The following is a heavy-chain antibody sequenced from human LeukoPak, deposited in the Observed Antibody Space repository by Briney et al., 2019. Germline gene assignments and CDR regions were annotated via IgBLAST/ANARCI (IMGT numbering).Heavy chain of an antibody. CDR1: GFTFSSYG. CDR2: ISNSSSYI. D-gene: IGHD2-15*01. CDR3: AREGTYCSGGSCYSPNFDY. J-gene: IGHJ4*02. Sequence: PAGSLRLSCAASGFTFSSYGMNWVRQAPGKGLEWVSFISNSSSYIYYADSVKGRFTISRDNAKNSMYLQMNSLRAEDTAVYYCAREGTYCSGGSCYSPNFDYWGQGTLVTVSS. V-gene: IGHV3-21*01.